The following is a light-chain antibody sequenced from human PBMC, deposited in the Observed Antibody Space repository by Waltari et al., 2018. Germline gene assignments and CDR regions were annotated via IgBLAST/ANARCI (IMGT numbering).Light chain of an antibody. CDR3: LLYSSGGQLGV. Sequence: QTVVTQEPSLTVSPGGTVTLTCASSTGAVTSRSYPNWFQQKPGQPPRALVYNTRNKYSLTPARFSGSLLGGKAALTLSDVQPEDEAAYYCLLYSSGGQLGVFGGGTKLTVL. CDR1: TGAVTSRSY. CDR2: NTR. J-gene: IGLJ3*02. V-gene: IGLV7-43*01.